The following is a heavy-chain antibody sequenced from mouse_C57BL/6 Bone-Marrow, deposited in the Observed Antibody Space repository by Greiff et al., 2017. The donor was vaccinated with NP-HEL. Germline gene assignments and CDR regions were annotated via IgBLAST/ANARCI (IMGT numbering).Heavy chain of an antibody. D-gene: IGHD3-3*01. V-gene: IGHV2-3*01. CDR3: AKPAGV. J-gene: IGHJ1*03. Sequence: GKRKESGQGWGGNAESLSITCTVSGFSLTSYGVSWVRQPPGKALEWLGVTWGDGSTTYHSALLSRLSISKDNSKSQVFLKLNSLQTDDTATYYCAKPAGVWGTGTTVTVSS. CDR1: GFSLTSYG. CDR2: TWGDGST.